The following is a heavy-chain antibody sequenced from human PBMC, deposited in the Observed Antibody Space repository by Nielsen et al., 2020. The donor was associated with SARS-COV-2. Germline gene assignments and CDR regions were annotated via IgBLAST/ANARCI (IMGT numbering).Heavy chain of an antibody. CDR1: GFTFRIYG. CDR2: ITYDGSNK. V-gene: IGHV3-30*03. J-gene: IGHJ6*02. Sequence: GESLKISCAASGFTFRIYGMHWVRQAPGRGLEWVAVITYDGSNKYYADSVKGRFTISRDNSKNTLYLQMNSLRAEDTAVYYCARDSAVVAATPGMDVWGQGTTVTVSS. D-gene: IGHD2-15*01. CDR3: ARDSAVVAATPGMDV.